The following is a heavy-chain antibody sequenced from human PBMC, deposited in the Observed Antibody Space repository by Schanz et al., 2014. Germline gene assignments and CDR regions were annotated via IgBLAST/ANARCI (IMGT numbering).Heavy chain of an antibody. CDR2: ISGRDGST. CDR3: AKNQYDDVDLSSFYFDF. V-gene: IGHV3-23*01. Sequence: EVRLLESGGGLVQPGGSLRLSCATSGFSFSSYAINWVRQAPGKGLEWVSAISGRDGSTYYADSVKGRFTISRDSSKNTLYLQMNSLRPEDTAIYYCAKNQYDDVDLSSFYFDFWGQGTLVTVSS. CDR1: GFSFSSYA. J-gene: IGHJ4*02. D-gene: IGHD3-10*02.